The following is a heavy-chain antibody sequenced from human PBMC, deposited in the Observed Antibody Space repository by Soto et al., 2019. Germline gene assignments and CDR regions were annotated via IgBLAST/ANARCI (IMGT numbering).Heavy chain of an antibody. CDR1: GGTFSSYA. V-gene: IGHV1-69*12. J-gene: IGHJ5*02. CDR3: ARPTRYYYDTSDQSAWFDP. D-gene: IGHD3-22*01. CDR2: IIPIFGTA. Sequence: QVHLVQSGAEVKKPGSSVKVSCKASGGTFSSYAISWVRQAPGQGLEWMGGIIPIFGTANYAQKFQGRVTITAEESTSTAYMELRSLRSEDTAIYYCARPTRYYYDTSDQSAWFDPWGQGTLVTVSS.